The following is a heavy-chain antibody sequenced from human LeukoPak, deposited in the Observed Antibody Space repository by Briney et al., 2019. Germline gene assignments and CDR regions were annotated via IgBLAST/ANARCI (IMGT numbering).Heavy chain of an antibody. J-gene: IGHJ4*02. Sequence: GGSLRLSCAASGVTFSNAWMSWGREAPGKGLEWVGRIKSKTDGGTTDYAAPVKGRFTISRDGSKNTLYLQMNSLKTEHTAVYYCTTHYGDYGGGFDYWGQGTLVTVSS. CDR1: GVTFSNAW. V-gene: IGHV3-15*01. CDR2: IKSKTDGGTT. CDR3: TTHYGDYGGGFDY. D-gene: IGHD4-17*01.